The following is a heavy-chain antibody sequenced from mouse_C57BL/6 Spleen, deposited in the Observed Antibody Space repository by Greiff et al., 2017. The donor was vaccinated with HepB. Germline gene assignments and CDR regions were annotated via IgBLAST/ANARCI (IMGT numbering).Heavy chain of an antibody. CDR2: INPNYGTT. J-gene: IGHJ4*01. V-gene: IGHV1-39*01. D-gene: IGHD1-1*01. CDR3: ARWDYYGSSYAMDY. CDR1: GYSFTDYN. Sequence: EVQLQQSGPELVKPGASVKISCKASGYSFTDYNMNWVKQSNGKSLEWIGVINPNYGTTSYNQKFKGKATLTVDQSSSTAYMQLKSLTSEDSAVYYCARWDYYGSSYAMDYWGQGTSVTVSS.